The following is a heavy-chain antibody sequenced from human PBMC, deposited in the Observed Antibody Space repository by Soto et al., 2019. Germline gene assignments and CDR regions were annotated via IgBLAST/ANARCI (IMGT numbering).Heavy chain of an antibody. Sequence: QVQLVESGGGVVQPGRSLRLSCAASGFTFSNYAMHWVRQAPGKGLEWVAVISYDGSNKCYADSVKGRFTISRDNSKNTLYLQMNSLRAEDTAVYYCARRPVTYYFDYWGQGTLVTVSS. CDR1: GFTFSNYA. CDR2: ISYDGSNK. V-gene: IGHV3-30-3*01. CDR3: ARRPVTYYFDY. D-gene: IGHD4-17*01. J-gene: IGHJ4*02.